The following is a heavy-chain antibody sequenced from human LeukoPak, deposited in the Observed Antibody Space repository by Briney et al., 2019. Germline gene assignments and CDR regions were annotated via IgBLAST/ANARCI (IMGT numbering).Heavy chain of an antibody. V-gene: IGHV3-21*01. D-gene: IGHD3-10*01. Sequence: GGSLRLSCAASGFTFSSYSMNWVRQAPGKGLEWVSSISSSNSYIYYADSVKGRFTISRDNAKNSLYLQMNSLRAEDTAVYYCAIVRWFGELLNYWGQGTLVTVSS. J-gene: IGHJ4*02. CDR3: AIVRWFGELLNY. CDR1: GFTFSSYS. CDR2: ISSSNSYI.